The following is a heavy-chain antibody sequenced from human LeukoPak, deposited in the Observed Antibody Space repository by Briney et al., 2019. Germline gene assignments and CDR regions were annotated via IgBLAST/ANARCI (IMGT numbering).Heavy chain of an antibody. D-gene: IGHD3-9*01. CDR3: AKPLRYFDWSPNSNDAFDI. CDR2: ISYDGSNK. Sequence: LSLTCSVSGYSISSGYYWGWVRQAPGKGLEWVAVISYDGSNKYYADSVKGRFTISRDNSKNTLYLQMNSLRAEDTAVYYCAKPLRYFDWSPNSNDAFDIWGQGTMVTVSS. V-gene: IGHV3-30*18. CDR1: GYSISSGY. J-gene: IGHJ3*02.